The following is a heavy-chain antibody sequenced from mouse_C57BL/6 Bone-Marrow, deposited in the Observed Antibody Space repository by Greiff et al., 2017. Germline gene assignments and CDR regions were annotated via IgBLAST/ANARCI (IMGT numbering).Heavy chain of an antibody. CDR2: INPNNGGT. D-gene: IGHD1-1*02. CDR1: GYTFTDSY. V-gene: IGHV1-26*01. J-gene: IGHJ4*01. CDR3: ARGGMDY. Sequence: EVQLQQSGPELVKPGASVKISCKASGYTFTDSYMNWVKQSHGKSLEWIGDINPNNGGTSYNQKFKGKATLTVDKASSTAYMELRSLTSADSAVYYGARGGMDYWGQGTSFTVYS.